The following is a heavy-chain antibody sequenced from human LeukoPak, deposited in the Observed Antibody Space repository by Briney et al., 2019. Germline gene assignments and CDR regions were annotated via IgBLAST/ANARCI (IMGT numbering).Heavy chain of an antibody. CDR3: ARDARLNNYCSGGSRYFDY. Sequence: ASAKVSCKASGYTFTSYGISWVRQAPGQGLEWMGWISAYNGNTNYAQKLQGRVTMTTDTSTSTAYMELRSLRSDDTAVYYCARDARLNNYCSGGSRYFDYWGQGTLVTVSS. D-gene: IGHD2-15*01. CDR1: GYTFTSYG. J-gene: IGHJ4*02. V-gene: IGHV1-18*01. CDR2: ISAYNGNT.